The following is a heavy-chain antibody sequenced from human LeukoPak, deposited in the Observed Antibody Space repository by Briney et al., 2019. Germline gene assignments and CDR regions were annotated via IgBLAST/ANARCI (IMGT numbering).Heavy chain of an antibody. J-gene: IGHJ4*02. V-gene: IGHV1-69*13. CDR3: ARGGDIVVVPAAYHFDY. CDR1: GGTFSSYA. Sequence: SVKVSCKASGGTFSSYAISWVRQAPGQGLEWMGGIIPIFGTANYAQKFQGRVTITADESTSTAYMELSSLRSEDTAVYYCARGGDIVVVPAAYHFDYWGQGTLGTVSS. CDR2: IIPIFGTA. D-gene: IGHD2-2*01.